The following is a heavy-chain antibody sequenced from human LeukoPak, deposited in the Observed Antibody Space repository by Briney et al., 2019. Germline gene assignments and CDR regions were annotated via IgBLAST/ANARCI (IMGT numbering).Heavy chain of an antibody. D-gene: IGHD3-22*01. J-gene: IGHJ6*03. CDR2: IFPADSDT. CDR3: ARVGYSSYGMDV. Sequence: GASLQISCKGSGSRFTNTWIAWVRQMPGKGLEWMGSIFPADSDTRNSPSFRGQVTISADKSTSTAYLQWSSLKASDTAIYYCARVGYSSYGMDVWGKGTTVTVSS. V-gene: IGHV5-51*01. CDR1: GSRFTNTW.